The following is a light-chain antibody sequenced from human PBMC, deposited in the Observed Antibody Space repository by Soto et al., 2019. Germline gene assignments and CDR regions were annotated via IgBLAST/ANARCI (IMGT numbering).Light chain of an antibody. CDR3: QQYYSTPRT. CDR1: QSLLYSSNNKNF. CDR2: WAS. Sequence: DIVMTQSPDSLAVSLGERATINCKSSQSLLYSSNNKNFLAWYQQKPGQPPKLLFYWASTRQSGVPDRFSGSGSGTDFTLTITGVQAEDVAVYYCQQYYSTPRTFGQGTKLEIK. J-gene: IGKJ2*01. V-gene: IGKV4-1*01.